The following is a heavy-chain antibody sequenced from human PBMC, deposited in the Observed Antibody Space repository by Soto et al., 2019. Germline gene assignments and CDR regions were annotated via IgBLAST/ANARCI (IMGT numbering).Heavy chain of an antibody. CDR3: ALGIPAAGTAYYYRMDV. CDR2: IYYSGST. CDR1: GGSISSGGYY. D-gene: IGHD6-13*01. Sequence: SETLSLTCTVSGGSISSGGYYWSWIRQHPGKGLEWIGYIYYSGSTYYNPSLRSRVTISVDTSKNQFSLKLSSVTAADTAVYYCALGIPAAGTAYYYRMDVWGQGTTVTVSS. V-gene: IGHV4-31*03. J-gene: IGHJ6*02.